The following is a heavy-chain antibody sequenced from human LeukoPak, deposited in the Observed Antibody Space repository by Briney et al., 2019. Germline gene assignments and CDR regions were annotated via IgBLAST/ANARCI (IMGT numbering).Heavy chain of an antibody. CDR1: GGSISSYY. CDR2: IYYSGST. V-gene: IGHV4-59*01. CDR3: ARAEGGSTSLTVGVHGRYYFDY. D-gene: IGHD2-2*01. J-gene: IGHJ4*02. Sequence: SETLSLTCTVSGGSISSYYWSWIRQPPGKGLEWIGYIYYSGSTNYNPSLKSRVTISVDTSKNQFSLKLSSVTAADTAVCYCARAEGGSTSLTVGVHGRYYFDYWGQGTLVTVSS.